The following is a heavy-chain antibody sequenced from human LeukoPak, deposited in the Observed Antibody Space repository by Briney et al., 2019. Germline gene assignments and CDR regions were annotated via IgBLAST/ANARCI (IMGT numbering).Heavy chain of an antibody. CDR2: GTNNRRNK. CDR3: AKDRDSSTWSFFDF. V-gene: IGHV3-30*18. CDR1: GFIFRNYA. Sequence: PGRSLRLSCVASGFIFRNYAMHWVRQAPGKGLEWVSVGTNNRRNKIYADSVKGRFTISRDNSKNTVYLQMDNLRPEDTAVYYCAKDRDSSTWSFFDFWGQGSLVTGSS. D-gene: IGHD6-13*01. J-gene: IGHJ4*02.